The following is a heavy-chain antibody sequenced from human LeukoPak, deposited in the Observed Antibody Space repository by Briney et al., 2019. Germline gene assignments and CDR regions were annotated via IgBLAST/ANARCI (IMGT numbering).Heavy chain of an antibody. V-gene: IGHV3-23*01. CDR1: GFTFSNYA. Sequence: QPGGSLRLSCAASGFTFSNYAMSWVRQAPGKGLEWVSAISGGGGSTYYADSVKGRFTISRDNSKNTLYLQMNSLRAEDTAVYYCAKARGSGWTKDAFDIWGQGTMVTVSS. CDR3: AKARGSGWTKDAFDI. CDR2: ISGGGGST. D-gene: IGHD6-19*01. J-gene: IGHJ3*02.